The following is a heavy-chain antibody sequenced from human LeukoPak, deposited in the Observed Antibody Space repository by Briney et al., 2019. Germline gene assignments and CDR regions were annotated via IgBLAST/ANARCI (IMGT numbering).Heavy chain of an antibody. CDR2: ISGSGGST. D-gene: IGHD1-1*01. CDR1: GFTFSSYA. CDR3: ARVPINWHNWYFDL. V-gene: IGHV3-23*01. Sequence: PGGSLRLSCAASGFTFSSYAMSWVRQAPGKGLEWVSAISGSGGSTYYADSVKGRFTISRDNSKNTLYLQMNSLRAEDTAVYYCARVPINWHNWYFDLWGRGTLVTVSS. J-gene: IGHJ2*01.